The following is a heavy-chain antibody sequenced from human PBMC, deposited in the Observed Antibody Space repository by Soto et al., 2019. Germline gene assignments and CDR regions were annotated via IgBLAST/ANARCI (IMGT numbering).Heavy chain of an antibody. J-gene: IGHJ5*02. D-gene: IGHD2-2*01. CDR1: GYTFTSYA. Sequence: ASVKVSCKASGYTFTSYAMHWVRQAPGQRLEWMGWINAGNGNTKYSQKFQGRVTITRDTSASTAYMELSSLRSEDTAVYYCARSPAASLDWFDPWGQGAVVTVSS. CDR2: INAGNGNT. CDR3: ARSPAASLDWFDP. V-gene: IGHV1-3*01.